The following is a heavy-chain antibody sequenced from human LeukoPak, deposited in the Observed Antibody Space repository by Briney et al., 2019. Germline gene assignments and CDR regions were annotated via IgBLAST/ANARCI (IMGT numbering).Heavy chain of an antibody. D-gene: IGHD6-19*01. Sequence: ASVKLFCKASGYTFTSYYMHWVRQAPGQGLEWMGIINPSGGSTSYAQKFQGRVTMTRDTSTSTAYVDLSSLRSEDTAVYYCAREEGGSGWYPHYWGQGTLVTVSS. J-gene: IGHJ4*02. V-gene: IGHV1-46*01. CDR3: AREEGGSGWYPHY. CDR1: GYTFTSYY. CDR2: INPSGGST.